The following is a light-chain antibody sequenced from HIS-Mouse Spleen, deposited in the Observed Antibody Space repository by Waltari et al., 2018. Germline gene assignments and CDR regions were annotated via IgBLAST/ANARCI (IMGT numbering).Light chain of an antibody. CDR2: EDS. CDR3: YSTDSSGNHRV. CDR1: ASHKQY. J-gene: IGLJ2*01. Sequence: SYELTQPPSVSVSPGQTARITCSGAASHKQYAYWYQQKSGQAPVLVIYEDSKRPSGIPERFSGSSSGTMATLTISGAQVEDEADYYCYSTDSSGNHRVFGGGTKLTVL. V-gene: IGLV3-10*01.